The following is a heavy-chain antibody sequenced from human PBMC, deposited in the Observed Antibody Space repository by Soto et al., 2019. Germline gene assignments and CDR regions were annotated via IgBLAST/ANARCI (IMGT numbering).Heavy chain of an antibody. D-gene: IGHD6-13*01. CDR3: TRRAGYIDY. CDR1: GYSLTSYW. CDR2: VYPGDSDT. J-gene: IGHJ4*02. V-gene: IGHV5-51*01. Sequence: ESLKISCKASGYSLTSYWIGWVRQRPGKGLEWMGIVYPGDSDTRYSPSFRGQVTISVDRSTSTAYLQWSSLKASDTAMYYCTRRAGYIDYWGPGTLVTVSS.